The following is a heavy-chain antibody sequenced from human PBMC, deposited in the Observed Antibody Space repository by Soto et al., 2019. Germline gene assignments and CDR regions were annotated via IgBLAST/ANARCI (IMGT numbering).Heavy chain of an antibody. CDR1: GYRYINTW. D-gene: IGHD6-25*01. J-gene: IGHJ6*02. CDR3: ARVAAAAGGFYYGIDV. CDR2: IYPGASAT. V-gene: IGHV5-51*01. Sequence: SRKGFGGGSGYRYINTWLGRVRQMTGKGLEWMGIIYPGASATRYSPSFPPQVTISPDKSISTAYLQWRSLKASDTAMYYCARVAAAAGGFYYGIDVWAQEIRV.